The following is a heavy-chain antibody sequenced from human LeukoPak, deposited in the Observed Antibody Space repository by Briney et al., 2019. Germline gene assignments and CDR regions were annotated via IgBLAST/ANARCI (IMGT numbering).Heavy chain of an antibody. J-gene: IGHJ5*02. CDR3: ARHGSVRSPLGP. D-gene: IGHD3-10*01. V-gene: IGHV4-4*09. CDR1: GGSISSHY. CDR2: IYATGST. Sequence: SETLSLTCTVSGGSISSHYWSWIQQPPGKGLEWIGYIYATGSTNYNPSLKSRVTISVDTSKNQFSLNLRSVTAADTAVYYCARHGSVRSPLGPWGQGTLVTVSS.